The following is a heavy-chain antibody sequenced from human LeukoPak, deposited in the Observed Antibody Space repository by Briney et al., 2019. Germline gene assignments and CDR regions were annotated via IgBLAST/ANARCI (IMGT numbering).Heavy chain of an antibody. J-gene: IGHJ3*02. D-gene: IGHD4-17*01. V-gene: IGHV3-48*03. Sequence: GGSLRLSCAASGFTFSDYDMNWVRQSPGKGLVWLSYISNDGTKIHYADPVKGRLTISRDNAKKSLYLQMNSLRAEDTAIYYWARQTHEAGEHDINVVDIWGQGTMVTVSS. CDR3: ARQTHEAGEHDINVVDI. CDR1: GFTFSDYD. CDR2: ISNDGTKI.